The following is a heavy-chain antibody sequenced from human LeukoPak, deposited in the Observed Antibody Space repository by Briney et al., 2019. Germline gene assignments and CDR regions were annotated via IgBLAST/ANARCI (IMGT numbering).Heavy chain of an antibody. Sequence: GRSLRLSCTASGFTFADYLMSWFRQASGKGLEWVGFIRSKTYGGTTEYAASVKGRFTISRDDSKSIAYLQMNSLETEDTAVYYCAKPATSILIYFDSWGQGTLVTVSS. CDR3: AKPATSILIYFDS. CDR2: IRSKTYGGTT. V-gene: IGHV3-49*03. D-gene: IGHD2-2*01. J-gene: IGHJ4*02. CDR1: GFTFADYL.